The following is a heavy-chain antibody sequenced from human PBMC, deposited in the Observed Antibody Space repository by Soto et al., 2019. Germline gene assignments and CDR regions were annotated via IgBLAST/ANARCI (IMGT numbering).Heavy chain of an antibody. CDR1: GCTLSAYW. J-gene: IGHJ4*02. D-gene: IGHD6-25*01. Sequence: EVQLVESGGGLVQTGGSLRLSCAASGCTLSAYWMSWVRQAPGKGLEWVANIKQAGSEKYYVDSVNGRFIISRDDAKNSLFLQVNSLRVEDTAVYYCAREKRANGYFDYWGQGTLVTVSS. V-gene: IGHV3-7*01. CDR2: IKQAGSEK. CDR3: AREKRANGYFDY.